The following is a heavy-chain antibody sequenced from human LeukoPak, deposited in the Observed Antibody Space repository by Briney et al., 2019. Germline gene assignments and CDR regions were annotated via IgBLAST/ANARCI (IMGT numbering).Heavy chain of an antibody. J-gene: IGHJ4*02. CDR3: ARGGLSIMGY. CDR2: ISSSGSTK. CDR1: GITFSSYS. Sequence: GGSLRLSCGASGITFSSYSMNWVRQAPGKGLEWVSYISSSGSTKYYADSVKGRFTISRDNTRNSLYLQMNSLRAEDTAVHFCARGGLSIMGYWGQGTLVTVSS. V-gene: IGHV3-48*01. D-gene: IGHD2/OR15-2a*01.